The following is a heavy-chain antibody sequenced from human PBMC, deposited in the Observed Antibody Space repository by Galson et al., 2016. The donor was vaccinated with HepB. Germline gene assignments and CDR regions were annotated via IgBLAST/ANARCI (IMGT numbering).Heavy chain of an antibody. J-gene: IGHJ4*02. Sequence: SLRLSCAASGFTLSRYWMAWVRQAPGKGLEWVGNIKEDGSAKYYAGSVKGRFTISRDNAKNSLSPQMNSLRVEDTAVYYCARDIGWHRFDYWGQGTLVTVSS. CDR2: IKEDGSAK. V-gene: IGHV3-7*04. D-gene: IGHD2-15*01. CDR1: GFTLSRYW. CDR3: ARDIGWHRFDY.